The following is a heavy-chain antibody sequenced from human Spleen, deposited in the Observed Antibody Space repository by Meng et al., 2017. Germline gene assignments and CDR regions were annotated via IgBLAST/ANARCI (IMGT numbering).Heavy chain of an antibody. J-gene: IGHJ5*02. D-gene: IGHD2-2*01. Sequence: QLQLQESGPGLVKPSETLSLTCTVSGGSISGSRYYWGWIRQPPGKGLEWIGMVYYSGSTYYNPSLKSRVTISVDTSKNHFSLKLSSVTATETAAYYCAVVIPGGWFDPWGQGTLVTVSS. CDR1: GGSISGSRYY. CDR3: AVVIPGGWFDP. V-gene: IGHV4-39*02. CDR2: VYYSGST.